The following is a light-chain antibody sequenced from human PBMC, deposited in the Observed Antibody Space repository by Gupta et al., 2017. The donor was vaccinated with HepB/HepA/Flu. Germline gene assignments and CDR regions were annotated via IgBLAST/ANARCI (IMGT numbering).Light chain of an antibody. CDR1: VSDVGGYNY. J-gene: IGLJ2*01. V-gene: IGLV2-8*01. CDR2: EVN. CDR3: RADAGSNNLV. Sequence: QSALTQFPSASGSPGQSVTISCTGTVSDVGGYNYVCWYQQHPGKAPKLMVYEVNKRSSGVPARFSASKSGNTASLTVSGPEEEEAADYYVRADAGSNNLVFGGGTKVTVL.